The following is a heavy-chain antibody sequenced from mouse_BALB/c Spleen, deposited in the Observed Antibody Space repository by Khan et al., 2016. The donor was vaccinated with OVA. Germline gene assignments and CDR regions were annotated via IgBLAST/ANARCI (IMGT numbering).Heavy chain of an antibody. CDR2: ISSGGSYT. V-gene: IGHV5-6-4*01. CDR1: GFSFSSYS. Sequence: EVELVESGGGLVRPGGSLKLSCAASGFSFSSYSMSWVRQTPEKRLEWVATISSGGSYTYYQDSVKGRFTISRDNAQNTLYLQLSSLKSEDTAMYYCTRDRGYYGSTPYFDYWGQGTTLTVSS. D-gene: IGHD1-1*01. CDR3: TRDRGYYGSTPYFDY. J-gene: IGHJ2*01.